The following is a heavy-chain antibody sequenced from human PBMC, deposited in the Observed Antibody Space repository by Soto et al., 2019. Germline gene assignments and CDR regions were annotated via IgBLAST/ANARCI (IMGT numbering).Heavy chain of an antibody. CDR3: AREES. CDR1: GGSFSSHA. CDR2: IIPLFGKP. V-gene: IGHV1-69*12. J-gene: IGHJ4*02. Sequence: QVQLVQSGAEMKKPGSSVKVSCKASGGSFSSHAITWVRQAPGQGFEWMGGIIPLFGKPNYAQKFQGRVTIIADESTRTVYMELSSLRPEDTAVYYCAREESWGQGTLVSVSS.